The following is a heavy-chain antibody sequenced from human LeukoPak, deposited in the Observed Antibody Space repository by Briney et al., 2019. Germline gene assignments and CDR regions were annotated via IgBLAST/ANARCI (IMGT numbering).Heavy chain of an antibody. V-gene: IGHV4-39*01. J-gene: IGHJ3*02. CDR2: IYYSRST. Sequence: SETLSLTCTVSGGSMSNSGQYWGWIRQSPVKGLEWIGSIYYSRSTYYNPSLKSRVTISVDTSKNQFSLELRSVTAADTAIYYCARNKTAVSRLDVFDIWGPGTMVTVS. CDR1: GGSMSNSGQY. D-gene: IGHD2-21*02. CDR3: ARNKTAVSRLDVFDI.